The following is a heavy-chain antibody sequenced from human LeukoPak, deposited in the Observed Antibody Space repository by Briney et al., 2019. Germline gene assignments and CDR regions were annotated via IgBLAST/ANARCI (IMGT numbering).Heavy chain of an antibody. V-gene: IGHV1-18*04. J-gene: IGHJ4*02. Sequence: ASVKVSCKASGYTFTSYGISWVRQAPGQGLEWMGWISAYNGNTNYAQELQGRVTMTTDTSTSTAYMELRSLRSDDTAVYYCARASIHILTGYYIAGYWGQGTLVTVSS. CDR3: ARASIHILTGYYIAGY. CDR2: ISAYNGNT. CDR1: GYTFTSYG. D-gene: IGHD3-9*01.